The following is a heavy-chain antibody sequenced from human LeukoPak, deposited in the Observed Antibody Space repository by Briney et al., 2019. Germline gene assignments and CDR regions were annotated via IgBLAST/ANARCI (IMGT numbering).Heavy chain of an antibody. J-gene: IGHJ4*02. CDR2: IKQDGSEK. CDR1: GLIFENYG. Sequence: GGSLRLSCVVSGLIFENYGMHWVRQAPGKGLEWVANIKQDGSEKYYVDSVKGRYTISRDNAKNSLYLQMNSLRAEDTAVYYCASGNYGDYFDYWGQGTLVTVSS. CDR3: ASGNYGDYFDY. D-gene: IGHD4-17*01. V-gene: IGHV3-7*01.